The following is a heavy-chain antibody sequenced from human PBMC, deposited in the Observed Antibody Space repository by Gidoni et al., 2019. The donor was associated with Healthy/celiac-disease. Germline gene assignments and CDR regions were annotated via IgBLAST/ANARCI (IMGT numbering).Heavy chain of an antibody. D-gene: IGHD3-10*01. V-gene: IGHV3-23*01. CDR1: GFTFSSSA. CDR2: ISGSGGST. Sequence: EVQLLESGGGLVQPGGSLRLSCAASGFTFSSSAMSWVTQAPGKGLEWVSAISGSGGSTYYADSVKGRFTISRDNSKNTLYLQMNSLRAEDTAVYCCAKDLRSPRGTLWVRGRDPYYFDYWGQGTLVTVSS. J-gene: IGHJ4*02. CDR3: AKDLRSPRGTLWVRGRDPYYFDY.